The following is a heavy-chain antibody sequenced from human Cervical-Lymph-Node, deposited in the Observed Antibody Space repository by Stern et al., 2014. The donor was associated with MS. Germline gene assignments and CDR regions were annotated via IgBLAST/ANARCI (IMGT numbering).Heavy chain of an antibody. Sequence: QLVQSGPEVKKPGTSVRVSCKASGFTSTISAVQWVRQARGQRLEWIGWIVVGSSNTNYAQKFQERVTITRDMSTSTAYMELSSLKSEDTAVYYCAADGYGDYVDYYYGMDVWGQGTTVTVSS. V-gene: IGHV1-58*01. CDR1: GFTSTISA. J-gene: IGHJ6*02. CDR2: IVVGSSNT. CDR3: AADGYGDYVDYYYGMDV. D-gene: IGHD4-17*01.